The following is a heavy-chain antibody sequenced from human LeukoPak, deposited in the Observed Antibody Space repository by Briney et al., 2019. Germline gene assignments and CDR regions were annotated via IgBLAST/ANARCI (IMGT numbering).Heavy chain of an antibody. D-gene: IGHD3-3*01. CDR3: ARFGVATSAFDY. Sequence: GGSLRLSCSASGFTFSSYSMNWVRQAPGKGREWVSSISSSSSYISYADSVKGRFTISRDNAKNSLYLQMNSLRAEDPAVYYCARFGVATSAFDYWGQGTLVTVSS. V-gene: IGHV3-21*01. CDR2: ISSSSSYI. J-gene: IGHJ4*02. CDR1: GFTFSSYS.